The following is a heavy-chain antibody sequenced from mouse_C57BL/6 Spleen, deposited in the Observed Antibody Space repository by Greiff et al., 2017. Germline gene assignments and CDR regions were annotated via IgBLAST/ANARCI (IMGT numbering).Heavy chain of an antibody. D-gene: IGHD1-1*01. V-gene: IGHV1-15*01. CDR3: TRQGTVVALDY. CDR2: IDPETGGT. J-gene: IGHJ2*01. Sequence: VKVVESGAELVRPGASVTLSCKASGYTFTDYEMHWVKQTPVHGLEWIGAIDPETGGTAYNQKFKGKAILTADKSSSTAYMELRSLTSEDSAVYYCTRQGTVVALDYWGQGTTLTVSS. CDR1: GYTFTDYE.